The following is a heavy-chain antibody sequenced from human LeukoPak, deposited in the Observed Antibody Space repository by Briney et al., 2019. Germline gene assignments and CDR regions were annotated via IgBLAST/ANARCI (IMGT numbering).Heavy chain of an antibody. V-gene: IGHV3-48*01. D-gene: IGHD3-10*01. CDR1: GFSFSSYS. Sequence: GGSLRLSCAASGFSFSSYSMNWVRQAPGKGLEWVSYISSSSSTIYYADSMKGRFTISRDNAKNSLYLQMNSLRAEDTAVYYCARDRRGSGSYYSGFDYWGQGTLVTVSS. J-gene: IGHJ4*02. CDR2: ISSSSSTI. CDR3: ARDRRGSGSYYSGFDY.